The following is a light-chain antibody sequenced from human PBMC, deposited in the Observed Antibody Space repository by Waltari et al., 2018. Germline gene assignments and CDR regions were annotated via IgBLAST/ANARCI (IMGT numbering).Light chain of an antibody. Sequence: DIQMTQSPSSLSASVGDRVTITCRASQSISYFLNWYHQRPGKAPRLLIHGASTLRGGVPSRFSGGGSGTGFSLTISSLQPEDLGTYYCQQSYTSPRTFGQGTKVEIK. J-gene: IGKJ1*01. V-gene: IGKV1-39*01. CDR1: QSISYF. CDR3: QQSYTSPRT. CDR2: GAS.